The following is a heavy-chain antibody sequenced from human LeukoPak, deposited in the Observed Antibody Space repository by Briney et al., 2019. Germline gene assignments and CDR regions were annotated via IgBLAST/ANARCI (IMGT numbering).Heavy chain of an antibody. Sequence: GGSLRLSCAASGFTFSTYAMSWVRQAPGKGLEWVSAISGSADSTYYADSVKGQFAISRDNSKNTLYLQMNSLRAEDTAVYFCAKDRARGGATDFDYWGQGTLVTVSS. J-gene: IGHJ4*02. CDR3: AKDRARGGATDFDY. V-gene: IGHV3-23*01. CDR1: GFTFSTYA. CDR2: ISGSADST. D-gene: IGHD1-26*01.